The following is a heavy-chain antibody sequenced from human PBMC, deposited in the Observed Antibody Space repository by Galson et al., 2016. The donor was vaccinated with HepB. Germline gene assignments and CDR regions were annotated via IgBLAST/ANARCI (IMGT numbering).Heavy chain of an antibody. D-gene: IGHD3-10*01. Sequence: SLRLSCAAAGFAFSTYSMHWVRQAPGKGLEYVSGISSNGDNTYYADSVKGRFTISRDNSKNTLSLQMSSLRAEDTALYYCVKAGVTPFLYYYHGMDVWGQGTTVTVSS. CDR2: ISSNGDNT. CDR1: GFAFSTYS. CDR3: VKAGVTPFLYYYHGMDV. J-gene: IGHJ6*02. V-gene: IGHV3-64D*06.